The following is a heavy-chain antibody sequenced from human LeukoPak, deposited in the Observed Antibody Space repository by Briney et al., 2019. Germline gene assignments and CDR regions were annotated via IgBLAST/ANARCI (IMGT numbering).Heavy chain of an antibody. CDR1: GFTFSNYG. D-gene: IGHD1-7*01. CDR3: ARELPPVVNYRFDH. J-gene: IGHJ5*02. V-gene: IGHV3-33*01. Sequence: GRSLRLSCAASGFTFSNYGMHWVRQAPGKGLEWVAVIWYDGSNKYCADSVKGRFTISRDNFKNALYLQINSLRAEDTAMYYCARELPPVVNYRFDHWGQGTLVTVSS. CDR2: IWYDGSNK.